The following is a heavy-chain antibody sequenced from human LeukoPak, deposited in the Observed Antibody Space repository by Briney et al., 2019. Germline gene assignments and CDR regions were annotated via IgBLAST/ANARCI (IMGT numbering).Heavy chain of an antibody. CDR3: ARRYYYGSGSYYIKTTGNWFDP. Sequence: PSETLSLTCTVSGDSISTSNSYWGWIRQPPGKGLEWIGSIYYSGSTYYNPSLKSRVTISVDTSKNQFSLKLSSVTAADTAVYYCARRYYYGSGSYYIKTTGNWFDPWGQGTLVTVSS. J-gene: IGHJ5*02. D-gene: IGHD3-10*01. CDR1: GDSISTSNSY. CDR2: IYYSGST. V-gene: IGHV4-39*01.